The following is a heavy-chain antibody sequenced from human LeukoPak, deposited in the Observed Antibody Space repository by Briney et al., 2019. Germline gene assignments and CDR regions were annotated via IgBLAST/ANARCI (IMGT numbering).Heavy chain of an antibody. V-gene: IGHV3-48*03. J-gene: IGHJ4*02. CDR2: ISGSGNTI. D-gene: IGHD3-9*01. CDR1: GFTFSTYE. Sequence: PGGSLRLSCAASGFTFSTYEMTWVRQAPGKGLEWVSYISGSGNTIYYADSVKGRFTISRDNAKNSLYLQMNSLRAEDTAVYYCARQRGDILTGYYIPRGFDYWGQGTLVTVSS. CDR3: ARQRGDILTGYYIPRGFDY.